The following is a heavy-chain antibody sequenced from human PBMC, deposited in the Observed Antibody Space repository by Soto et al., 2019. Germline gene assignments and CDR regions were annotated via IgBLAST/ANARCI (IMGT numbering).Heavy chain of an antibody. V-gene: IGHV1-8*01. CDR1: GYTFTSYD. J-gene: IGHJ4*02. CDR3: AREISGSYRFDY. Sequence: QVQLVQSGAEGKKPGASVKVSCKASGYTFTSYDINWVRQATGQGLEWMGWMTPNSGTTGYSQKFQGRVTMTRNTSITTSYMTLSSLRSEDTAVYYCAREISGSYRFDYWGQGTLVTVSS. CDR2: MTPNSGTT. D-gene: IGHD1-26*01.